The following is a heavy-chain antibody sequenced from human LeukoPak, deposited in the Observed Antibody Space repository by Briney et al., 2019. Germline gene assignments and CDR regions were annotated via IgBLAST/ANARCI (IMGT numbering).Heavy chain of an antibody. V-gene: IGHV3-33*01. J-gene: IGHJ4*02. Sequence: PGGSLRLSCEASGFTFSNFGMHWVRQAPGKGLEWVAVIRSDGSNKQYADSVGGRFTISRDNSENMLYLQMNSLRDEDTAVYFCARDSPGAPNDLDYWGQGTLVTVSS. CDR1: GFTFSNFG. CDR2: IRSDGSNK. D-gene: IGHD1-1*01. CDR3: ARDSPGAPNDLDY.